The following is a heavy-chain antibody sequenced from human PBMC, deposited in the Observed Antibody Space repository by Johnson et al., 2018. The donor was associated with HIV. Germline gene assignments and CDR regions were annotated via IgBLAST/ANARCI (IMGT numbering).Heavy chain of an antibody. CDR1: GFTFDDYG. D-gene: IGHD3/OR15-3a*01. V-gene: IGHV3-20*04. CDR2: INWTGGST. Sequence: VQLVESGGGVVRPGGSLRLSCAASGFTFDDYGMSWVRQAPGKGLEWVSGINWTGGSTGYADSVKGLSTISRDNSNNTLYLHMNSLRPDDTGVYYCAKDKFMFLDNPVDAFDIWGQGTMVTVSS. J-gene: IGHJ3*02. CDR3: AKDKFMFLDNPVDAFDI.